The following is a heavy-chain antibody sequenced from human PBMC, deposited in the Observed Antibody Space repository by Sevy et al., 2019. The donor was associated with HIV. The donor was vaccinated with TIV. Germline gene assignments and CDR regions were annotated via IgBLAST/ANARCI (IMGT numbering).Heavy chain of an antibody. Sequence: SETLSLTCAVSGYSISSGYYWGWIRQPPGKGLEWIGSIYYSGSTYYNPSLKSRVTISVVTSKNQFSLKLSSVTAADTAVYYCARDLGSGWPDYYYYYMDVWGKGTTVTVSS. CDR3: ARDLGSGWPDYYYYYMDV. D-gene: IGHD6-19*01. V-gene: IGHV4-38-2*02. J-gene: IGHJ6*03. CDR2: IYYSGST. CDR1: GYSISSGYY.